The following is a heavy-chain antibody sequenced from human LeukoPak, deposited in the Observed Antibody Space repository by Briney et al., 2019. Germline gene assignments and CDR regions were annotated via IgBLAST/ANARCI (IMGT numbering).Heavy chain of an antibody. CDR2: IVGSASTT. CDR3: AKAPAYYYGSGSFLAY. CDR1: GFTFSSYA. Sequence: PGGSLRLSCAASGFTFSSYAMTWVRQAPGRGLEWVSAIVGSASTTYYADSVKGRFTISRDNSTNTLYLQMNSLRAEDTAVYYCAKAPAYYYGSGSFLAYWGQGTLVTVSS. V-gene: IGHV3-23*01. D-gene: IGHD3-10*01. J-gene: IGHJ4*02.